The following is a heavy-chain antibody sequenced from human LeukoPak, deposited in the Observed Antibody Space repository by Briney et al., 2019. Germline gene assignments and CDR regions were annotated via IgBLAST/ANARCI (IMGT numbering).Heavy chain of an antibody. CDR3: GRYSSGSTGMDV. D-gene: IGHD4-11*01. J-gene: IGHJ6*02. CDR1: GGSISSYY. CDR2: IYYTGST. Sequence: SETLSLTCTVSGGSISSYYWSWIRQPPGKGLEWIASIYYTGSTYYNPSLKSRVTISVDTSKNHFSLKLSSVTAADTAVYYCGRYSSGSTGMDVWGQETTVTVSS. V-gene: IGHV4-59*01.